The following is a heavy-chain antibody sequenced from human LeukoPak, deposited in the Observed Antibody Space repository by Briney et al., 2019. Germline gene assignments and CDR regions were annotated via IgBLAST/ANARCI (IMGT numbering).Heavy chain of an antibody. CDR1: GVSISSSNSY. J-gene: IGHJ4*02. Sequence: SETQSLTCTVSGVSISSSNSYWGWIRQPLGKGLEWIGSIYYTGNTYYNASLKSRVTISIDTSKNQISLRLTSVTATDTAMYYCARQTGSGLFTLPGGQGTLVTVSS. CDR3: ARQTGSGLFTLP. CDR2: IYYTGNT. V-gene: IGHV4-39*01. D-gene: IGHD3/OR15-3a*01.